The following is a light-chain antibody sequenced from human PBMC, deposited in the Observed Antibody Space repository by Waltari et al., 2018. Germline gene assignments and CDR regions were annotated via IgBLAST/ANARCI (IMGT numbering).Light chain of an antibody. CDR2: AAS. CDR3: QQSHNTPRT. J-gene: IGKJ4*01. Sequence: DIQMTQSPSSLSASVGDRVTITCRASQTISSYLNWYLHKPGKAPKLLIYAASSLQSGVPSRFSGSGSGTDFTLTISSLQPEDFATYYCQQSHNTPRTFGGGTKVEVK. CDR1: QTISSY. V-gene: IGKV1-39*01.